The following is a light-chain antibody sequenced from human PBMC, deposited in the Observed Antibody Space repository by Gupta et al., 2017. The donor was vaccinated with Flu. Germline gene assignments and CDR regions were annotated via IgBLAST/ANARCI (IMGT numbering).Light chain of an antibody. CDR3: MQALQTPST. Sequence: IVMTQFPLFLPVTPEEPASISCRSSQSLLHSNGYNYLDWYLQKPGQSPQLLIYLGSNRASGVPDRFSGSGAGTYFTLKISRVEAEDVGVYYCMQALQTPSTFGGGTKVEIK. J-gene: IGKJ4*01. V-gene: IGKV2-28*01. CDR1: QSLLHSNGYNY. CDR2: LGS.